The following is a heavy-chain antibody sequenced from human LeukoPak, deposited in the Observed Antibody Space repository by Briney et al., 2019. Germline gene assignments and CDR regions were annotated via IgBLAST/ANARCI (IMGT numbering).Heavy chain of an antibody. CDR3: ARDPDYGGNPNYFDY. J-gene: IGHJ4*02. CDR1: GFTFSSYS. V-gene: IGHV3-21*01. CDR2: ISSSSSYI. D-gene: IGHD4-23*01. Sequence: PGGSLRLSCAASGFTFSSYSMNWVRQAPGKGLEWASSISSSSSYIYYADSVKGRFTISRDNAKNSLYLQMNSLRAEDTAVYYCARDPDYGGNPNYFDYWGQGTLVTVSS.